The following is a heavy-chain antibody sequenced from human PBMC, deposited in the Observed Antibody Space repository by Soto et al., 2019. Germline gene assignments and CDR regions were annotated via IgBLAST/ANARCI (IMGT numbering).Heavy chain of an antibody. D-gene: IGHD6-6*01. CDR2: LYSGGKT. CDR3: ASEYITSSGVLLRAFDI. CDR1: GFTISTNY. V-gene: IGHV3-53*04. J-gene: IGHJ3*02. Sequence: EVQLVESGGGLVQPGGSLRLSCAASGFTISTNYMSWVRQAPGKGLEWVSVLYSGGKTYYADSVKGRFTISRHNSKNTLYRQMNSLRTEDTAVYYCASEYITSSGVLLRAFDIWGQGTMVTVSS.